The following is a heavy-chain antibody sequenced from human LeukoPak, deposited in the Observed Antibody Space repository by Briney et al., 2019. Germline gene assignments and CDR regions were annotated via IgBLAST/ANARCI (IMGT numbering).Heavy chain of an antibody. Sequence: ASVKVSCKAFEYTFTSYDINWVRQATGQGLEWMGWMNPNSGNTCYAQKFQGRVTMTRNTSISTAYMELSSLTSEDTAVYYCARGRHPGPTWISEYWGQGTLVTVSS. J-gene: IGHJ4*02. CDR2: MNPNSGNT. V-gene: IGHV1-8*01. CDR1: EYTFTSYD. D-gene: IGHD5-12*01. CDR3: ARGRHPGPTWISEY.